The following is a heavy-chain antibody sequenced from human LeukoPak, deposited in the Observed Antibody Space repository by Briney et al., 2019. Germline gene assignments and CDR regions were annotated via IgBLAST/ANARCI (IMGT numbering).Heavy chain of an antibody. CDR2: ISYDGSNK. V-gene: IGHV3-30-3*01. D-gene: IGHD6-13*01. J-gene: IGHJ4*02. CDR3: AREGIAAADNFDY. Sequence: GGSLRLSCAASGFTFSSYAMHWVRQAPGKGLEWVAVISYDGSNKYYADSVKGRFTISRDNSKNTLYLQMNSLRAEDTAVYYCAREGIAAADNFDYWGQGTLVTASS. CDR1: GFTFSSYA.